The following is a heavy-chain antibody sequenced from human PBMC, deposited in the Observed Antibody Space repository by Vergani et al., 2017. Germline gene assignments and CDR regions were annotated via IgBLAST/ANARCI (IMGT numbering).Heavy chain of an antibody. D-gene: IGHD6-13*01. J-gene: IGHJ6*02. CDR2: IIPIFGTA. V-gene: IGHV1-69*01. Sequence: QVQLVQSGAEVKKPGSSVKVSCKASGGTFSSYAISWVRQAPGQGLEWMGGIIPIFGTANYAQKFQGRVTITADESTSTAYMELSSLRSEDTAVYYCARDSAAANMKNYYYYGMDVWGQGTTVTVSS. CDR1: GGTFSSYA. CDR3: ARDSAAANMKNYYYYGMDV.